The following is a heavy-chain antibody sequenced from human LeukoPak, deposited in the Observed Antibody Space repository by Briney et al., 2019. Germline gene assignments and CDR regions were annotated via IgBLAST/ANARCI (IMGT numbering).Heavy chain of an antibody. V-gene: IGHV3-7*01. CDR3: ARGDYYDRRFDY. CDR2: IKQDGSEK. CDR1: GFTFSSDW. D-gene: IGHD3-22*01. J-gene: IGHJ4*02. Sequence: GGSLRLSCAASGFTFSSDWMNWVRQAPGKGLEWVADIKQDGSEKYYVDSVKGRFTISRDNAKNTLYLLMNSLRAEDTAVYYCARGDYYDRRFDYWGQGTLVTVSS.